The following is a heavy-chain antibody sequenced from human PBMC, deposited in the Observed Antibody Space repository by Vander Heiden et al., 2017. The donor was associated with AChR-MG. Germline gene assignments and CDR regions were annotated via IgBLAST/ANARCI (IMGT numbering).Heavy chain of an antibody. CDR1: GYSFTSYW. CDR3: ARLAVVVVAATPEPYGMDV. Sequence: EVQLVQSGAEVKKPGESLKISCKGSGYSFTSYWIGWVRQMPGKGLEWMGIIYPGDSDTRYSPSFQGQVTISADKSISTAYLQWSSLKASDTAMYYCARLAVVVVAATPEPYGMDVWGQGTTVTVSS. D-gene: IGHD2-15*01. CDR2: IYPGDSDT. V-gene: IGHV5-51*01. J-gene: IGHJ6*02.